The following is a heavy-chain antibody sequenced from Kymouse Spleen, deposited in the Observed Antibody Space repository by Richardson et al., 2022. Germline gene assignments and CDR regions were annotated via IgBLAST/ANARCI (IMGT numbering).Heavy chain of an antibody. CDR3: ARHGGIAAAGDDY. D-gene: IGHD6-13*01. CDR1: GGSISSSSYY. CDR2: IYYSGST. V-gene: IGHV4-39*01. Sequence: QLQLQESGPGLVKPSETLSLTCTVSGGSISSSSYYWGWIRQPPGKGLEWIGSIYYSGSTYYNPSLKSRVTISVDTSKNQFSLKLSSVTAADTAVYYCARHGGIAAAGDDYWGQGTLVTVSS. J-gene: IGHJ4*02.